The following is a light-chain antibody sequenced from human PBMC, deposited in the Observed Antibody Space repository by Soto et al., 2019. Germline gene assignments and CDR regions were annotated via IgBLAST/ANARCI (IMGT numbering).Light chain of an antibody. J-gene: IGLJ1*01. V-gene: IGLV2-11*01. CDR1: SNDVGGYKY. CDR3: CSYAGTYTYV. Sequence: SVLTQPRSVSGSPGQSVTISCTGTSNDVGGYKYVSWYQQHPGKAPKVLTHDVNKRPSGVPDRFSGSKSGNTASLTISGLQAEDEADYYCCSYAGTYTYVFGTGTKVTVL. CDR2: DVN.